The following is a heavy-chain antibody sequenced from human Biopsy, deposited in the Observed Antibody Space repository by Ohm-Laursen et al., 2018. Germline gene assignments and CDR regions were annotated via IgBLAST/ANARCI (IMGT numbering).Heavy chain of an antibody. V-gene: IGHV1-8*01. D-gene: IGHD1-7*01. CDR1: GYTFTSYD. CDR2: LNPVSGNS. Sequence: SVNVSCKASGYTFTSYDITWVRQASGPGPEWIGWLNPVSGNSNFGQKFRGRVTVTSDTSISTAYMELSGLTSDDTATYYCGRAVRNQLLTDPWGQGTLVTVTS. CDR3: GRAVRNQLLTDP. J-gene: IGHJ5*02.